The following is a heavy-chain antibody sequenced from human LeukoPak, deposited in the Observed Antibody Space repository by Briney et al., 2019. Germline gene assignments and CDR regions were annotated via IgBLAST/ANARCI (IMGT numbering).Heavy chain of an antibody. CDR2: INGSGGST. CDR3: AKYGPYYYDSSGPSEYYFDF. V-gene: IGHV3-23*01. CDR1: GFTFSSYA. Sequence: GGSLRLSCTASGFTFSSYAMSWVRQAPGKGLEWVSGINGSGGSTYYADSVRGRFTISRANSKSTVYLQMNSLRVEDTAVYYCAKYGPYYYDSSGPSEYYFDFWGQGALVTVSS. D-gene: IGHD3-22*01. J-gene: IGHJ4*02.